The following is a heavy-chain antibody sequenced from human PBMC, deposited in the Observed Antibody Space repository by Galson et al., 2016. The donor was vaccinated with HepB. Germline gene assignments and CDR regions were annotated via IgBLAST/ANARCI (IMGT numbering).Heavy chain of an antibody. CDR1: GFSLGDYA. D-gene: IGHD5-18*01. Sequence: SLRLSCAPSGFSLGDYAMSWVRQAPGKGLEWLGFIRSNAYGATTKYAASVKGRFTLSRDDSKSIAYLQMDSLKTEDTAVYYFTREHLWSPVSFFDCWGQGTLVPVSS. CDR2: IRSNAYGATT. CDR3: TREHLWSPVSFFDC. V-gene: IGHV3-49*04. J-gene: IGHJ4*02.